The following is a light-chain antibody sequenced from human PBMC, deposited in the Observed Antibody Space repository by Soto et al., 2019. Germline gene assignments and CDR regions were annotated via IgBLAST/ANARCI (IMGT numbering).Light chain of an antibody. CDR3: QQSYRAPLT. Sequence: DIQMTQSPSSLSASVGARVTMTGRASQTINTYLNWYQQKPGKAPKLLIHAAFSLQSGVPSRFSGSGSGTDFTLTISSLQPEDFATYYCQQSYRAPLTFGPGTKVDIK. J-gene: IGKJ3*01. CDR2: AAF. V-gene: IGKV1-39*01. CDR1: QTINTY.